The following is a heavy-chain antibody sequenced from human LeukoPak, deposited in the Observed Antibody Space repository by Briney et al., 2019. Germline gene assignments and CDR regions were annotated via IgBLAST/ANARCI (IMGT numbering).Heavy chain of an antibody. CDR1: GFTFSSYA. CDR2: ISGSGGST. D-gene: IGHD3-3*01. J-gene: IGHJ4*02. CDR3: AKGPDYDFWSGYFDY. V-gene: IGHV3-23*01. Sequence: GSLRLSCAASGFTFSSYAMSWVRQAPGKGLEWVSAISGSGGSTYYAASVKGRFTISRDNSKNTLYLQMNSLRAEDTAVYYCAKGPDYDFWSGYFDYWGQGTLVTVSS.